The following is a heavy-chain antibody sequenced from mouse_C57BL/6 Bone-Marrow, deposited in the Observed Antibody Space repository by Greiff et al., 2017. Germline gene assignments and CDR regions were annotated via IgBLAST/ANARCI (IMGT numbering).Heavy chain of an antibody. Sequence: VQLQESGAELVRPGTSVKMSCKASGYTFTNYWIGWAKQRPGHGLEWIGDIYPGGGYTNYNEKFKGKATLTADKSSSTAYMQFSSLTSEDSAIYYCARRYGSSFDYWGQGTTLTVSS. V-gene: IGHV1-63*01. CDR3: ARRYGSSFDY. D-gene: IGHD1-1*01. J-gene: IGHJ2*01. CDR2: IYPGGGYT. CDR1: GYTFTNYW.